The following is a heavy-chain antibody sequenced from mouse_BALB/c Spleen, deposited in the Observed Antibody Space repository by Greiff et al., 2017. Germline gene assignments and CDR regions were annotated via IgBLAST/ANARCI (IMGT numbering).Heavy chain of an antibody. V-gene: IGHV5-9-3*01. Sequence: EVQLVESGGGLVKPGGSLKLSCAASGFTFSSYAMSWVRQTPEKRLEWVATISSGGSYTYYPDSVKGRFTISRDNAKNTLYLQMSSLRSEDTAMYYCARQTEYGNSWFAYWGQGTLVTVSA. J-gene: IGHJ3*01. CDR3: ARQTEYGNSWFAY. CDR2: ISSGGSYT. D-gene: IGHD2-10*02. CDR1: GFTFSSYA.